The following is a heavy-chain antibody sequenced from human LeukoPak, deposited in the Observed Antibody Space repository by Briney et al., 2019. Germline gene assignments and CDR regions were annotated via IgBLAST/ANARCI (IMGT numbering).Heavy chain of an antibody. CDR2: ISYDGSNK. V-gene: IGHV3-30*18. J-gene: IGHJ6*02. CDR3: AKEADYYYYGMDV. Sequence: PGRSLRLSCAASGFTFSSYGMHWVRQAPGKGLEWVAVISYDGSNKYHADSVKGRFTISRDNSKNTLYLQMNSLRAEDTAVYYCAKEADYYYYGMDVWGQGTTVTVSS. CDR1: GFTFSSYG.